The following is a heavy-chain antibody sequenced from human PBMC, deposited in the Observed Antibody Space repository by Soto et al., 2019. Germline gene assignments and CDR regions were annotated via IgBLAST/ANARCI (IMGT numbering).Heavy chain of an antibody. D-gene: IGHD6-13*01. V-gene: IGHV4-30-4*01. CDR3: ASRHSSPSFDY. CDR2: IYYSGST. CDR1: GGSISSGDYY. Sequence: QVQLQESGPGLVKPSQTLSLTCTVSGGSISSGDYYWSWIRQPPGKGLEWIGSIYYSGSTYSNPSLKGRVTTPVDTSKNRFSLKLNSVTAADTAVYYCASRHSSPSFDYWGQGTLVTVSS. J-gene: IGHJ4*02.